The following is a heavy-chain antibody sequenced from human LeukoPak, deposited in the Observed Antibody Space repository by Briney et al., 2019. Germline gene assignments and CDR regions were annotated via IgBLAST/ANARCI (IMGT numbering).Heavy chain of an antibody. CDR1: GYTFTTYY. J-gene: IGHJ5*02. Sequence: ASVKVSCKASGYTFTTYYMHWVRQAPGQGLEWMGVVNPSGGRTSYSQMFQGRLTMTRDMSTSTVYMELSSLRSEDTAVYYCTRTLGAVADSRYWFDPWGQGTLVTVSS. D-gene: IGHD3-16*01. CDR2: VNPSGGRT. V-gene: IGHV1-46*01. CDR3: TRTLGAVADSRYWFDP.